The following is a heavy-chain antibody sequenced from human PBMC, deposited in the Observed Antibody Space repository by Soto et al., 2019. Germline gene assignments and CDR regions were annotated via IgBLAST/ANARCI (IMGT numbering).Heavy chain of an antibody. CDR3: ARDSSGYDGGL. CDR2: IVPILGIA. J-gene: IGHJ4*02. CDR1: GGTFSSYT. Sequence: QVQLVQSGAEVKKPGSSVKVSCKASGGTFSSYTISWVRQAPGQGLEWMGRIVPILGIANYAQKFQGRVTITADKSTSTAYMELSSLRSEDTAVYYCARDSSGYDGGLWGQGTLVTVSS. D-gene: IGHD3-22*01. V-gene: IGHV1-69*08.